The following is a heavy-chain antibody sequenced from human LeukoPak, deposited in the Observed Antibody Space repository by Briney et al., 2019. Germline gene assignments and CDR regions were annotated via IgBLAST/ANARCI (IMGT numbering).Heavy chain of an antibody. J-gene: IGHJ4*02. CDR1: GFTFSSYA. CDR3: ARDGVTTVLDY. Sequence: PGGSLRLSCAASGFTFSSYAMHWVSQAPGKGLEWVAVISYDGSNKYYADSVKGRFTISRDNSKNTLYLQMNSLRAEDTAVYYCARDGVTTVLDYWGQGTLVTVSS. D-gene: IGHD4-17*01. V-gene: IGHV3-30*04. CDR2: ISYDGSNK.